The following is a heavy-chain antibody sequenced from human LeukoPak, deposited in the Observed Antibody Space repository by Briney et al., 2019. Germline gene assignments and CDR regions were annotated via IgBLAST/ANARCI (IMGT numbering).Heavy chain of an antibody. V-gene: IGHV6-1*01. Sequence: SQTLSLTCAISGDSVSSNSAAWNWIRQSPSRGLEWLGRTYYRSKWYNDYAVSVKSRITINPDTSKNQFSLQLLSVTSEDTAVYYCARAPDDLLRGRAFDIWGQGTTVTVS. CDR3: ARAPDDLLRGRAFDI. J-gene: IGHJ3*02. D-gene: IGHD2-15*01. CDR2: TYYRSKWYN. CDR1: GDSVSSNSAA.